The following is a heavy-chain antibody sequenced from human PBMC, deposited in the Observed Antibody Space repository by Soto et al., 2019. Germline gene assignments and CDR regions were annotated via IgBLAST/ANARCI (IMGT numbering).Heavy chain of an antibody. Sequence: QVQLQQWGAGLLKPSETLSLNCAVNGGSLSGYYWSWIRQPPGKGLEWIGEIKDGGYTNYSPSLTRRATISSDTANHQSSLRLNSVTAADTGVYYCARGQEGVVATHWDQGALVTVSS. CDR3: ARGQEGVVATH. V-gene: IGHV4-34*01. D-gene: IGHD5-12*01. CDR1: GGSLSGYY. CDR2: IKDGGYT. J-gene: IGHJ4*02.